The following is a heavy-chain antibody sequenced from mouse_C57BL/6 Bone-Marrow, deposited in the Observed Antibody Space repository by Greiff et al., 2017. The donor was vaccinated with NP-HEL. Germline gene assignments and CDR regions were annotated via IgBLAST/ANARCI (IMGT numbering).Heavy chain of an antibody. CDR3: VREGYSNPHWYFDV. CDR2: IRSKSSNYAT. Sequence: EVQRVESGGGLVQPKGSLKLSCAASGFTFNTYAMHWVRQAPGKGLEWVARIRSKSSNYATYYADSVKDRFTISRDDSQSMLYLQMNNLKTEDTAMYYCVREGYSNPHWYFDVWGTGTTVTVSS. V-gene: IGHV10-3*01. D-gene: IGHD2-5*01. J-gene: IGHJ1*03. CDR1: GFTFNTYA.